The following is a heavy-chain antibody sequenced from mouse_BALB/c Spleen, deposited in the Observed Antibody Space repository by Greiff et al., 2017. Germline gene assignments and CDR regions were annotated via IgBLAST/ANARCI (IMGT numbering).Heavy chain of an antibody. CDR3: ARSGIYSGTFYAFDY. V-gene: IGHV14-1*02. J-gene: IGHJ4*01. Sequence: VQLKQSGAELVRPGALIKLSCKASGFNIKDDYMHWVKQWPEQGLEWIGWIDPENGNTIYDPKFQGKASITADTSSNTDYLQLSNLKSETTAVYYCARSGIYSGTFYAFDYWGQGTSVTVSS. CDR1: GFNIKDDY. D-gene: IGHD2-1*01. CDR2: IDPENGNT.